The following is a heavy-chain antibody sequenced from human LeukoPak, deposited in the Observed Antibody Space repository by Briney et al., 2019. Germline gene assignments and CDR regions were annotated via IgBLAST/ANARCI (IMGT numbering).Heavy chain of an antibody. D-gene: IGHD3-3*01. Sequence: PSETLSLTCGVSGGSVTSTNWWTWVRQPPGKGLEWIGEVRLDGKTHYNPSLQSRLTILVSLSENHISLRLTSATAADTAVYYCAREGGFFRPLDYSGQGTLVTVSS. CDR2: VRLDGKT. CDR1: GGSVTSTNW. CDR3: AREGGFFRPLDY. V-gene: IGHV4-4*02. J-gene: IGHJ4*02.